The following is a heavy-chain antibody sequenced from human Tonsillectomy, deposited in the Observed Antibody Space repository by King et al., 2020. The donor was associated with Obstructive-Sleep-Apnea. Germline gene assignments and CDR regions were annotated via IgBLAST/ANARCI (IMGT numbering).Heavy chain of an antibody. CDR2: ISESGGTT. D-gene: IGHD3-9*01. CDR3: AKEYDREPAQFDF. CDR1: GFPFSTYA. J-gene: IGHJ4*02. Sequence: VQLVESGGTLVRPGGSLRLSCAASGFPFSTYAMSWVRQAPGKGLEWGSGISESGGTTGYADSVKGRLTISRHNSKNTLSLQMNSLRAEDTAMYFCAKEYDREPAQFDFWGQGNLVTVSS. V-gene: IGHV3-23*04.